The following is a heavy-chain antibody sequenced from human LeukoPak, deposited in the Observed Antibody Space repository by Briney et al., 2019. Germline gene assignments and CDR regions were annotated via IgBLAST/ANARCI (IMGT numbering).Heavy chain of an antibody. CDR3: ATRFTGAFDI. CDR2: ISGSGGST. D-gene: IGHD1-1*01. CDR1: GFTFSSYA. J-gene: IGHJ3*02. V-gene: IGHV3-23*01. Sequence: GGSLRLSCAASGFTFSSYAMSWVRQAPGKGLEWVSAISGSGGSTYYADSVKGRFTISRDNAKNSLYLQMNSLRAEDTAVYYCATRFTGAFDIWGQGTMVTVSS.